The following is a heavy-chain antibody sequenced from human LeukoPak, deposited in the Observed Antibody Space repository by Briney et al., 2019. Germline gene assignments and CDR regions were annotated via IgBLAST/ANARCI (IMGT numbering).Heavy chain of an antibody. Sequence: SETLSLTCAVYGGSFSGYYWSWIRQPPGRGLEWIGEINHSGSTNYNPSLKSRVPFSVETSKNQFSLKLSSVTAADTAVYYCARGGGKSGHFDYWGQGTLVTVSS. V-gene: IGHV4-34*01. CDR3: ARGGGKSGHFDY. D-gene: IGHD4-23*01. CDR2: INHSGST. J-gene: IGHJ4*02. CDR1: GGSFSGYY.